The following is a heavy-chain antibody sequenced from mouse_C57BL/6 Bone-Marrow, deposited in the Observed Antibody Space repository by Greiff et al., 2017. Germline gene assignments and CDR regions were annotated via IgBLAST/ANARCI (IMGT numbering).Heavy chain of an antibody. CDR2: ISSGSSTI. Sequence: EVQRVESGGGLVKPGGSLKLSCAASGFTFSDSGMHWVRQAPEKGLEWVAYISSGSSTIYYADTVKGRFTISRDNAKNTLFLQMTSLRSEDTAMYYCARPGSYAMDYWGQGTSGTVSS. V-gene: IGHV5-17*01. J-gene: IGHJ4*01. CDR3: ARPGSYAMDY. CDR1: GFTFSDSG.